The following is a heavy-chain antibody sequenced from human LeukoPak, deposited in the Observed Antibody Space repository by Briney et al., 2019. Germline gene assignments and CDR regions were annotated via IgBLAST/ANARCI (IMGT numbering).Heavy chain of an antibody. Sequence: PSQTLSLTCTVSGGSISGGSYYWSWIRQPAGKGLEWIGRIYTSGSTNYNPSLKSRVTISVDTSKNQFSLKLSSVTAADTAVYYCARARLPNWFDPWGQGTLVTVSS. CDR2: IYTSGST. J-gene: IGHJ5*02. CDR3: ARARLPNWFDP. CDR1: GGSISGGSYY. V-gene: IGHV4-61*02.